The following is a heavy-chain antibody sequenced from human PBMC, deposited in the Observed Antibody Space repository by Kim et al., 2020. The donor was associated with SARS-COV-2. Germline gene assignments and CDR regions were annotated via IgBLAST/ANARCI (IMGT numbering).Heavy chain of an antibody. Sequence: PSHRSRVTISVDTAKNQSSLKLTAVTAADTAVYYCARVRVVVPAARNWFDPWGQGTLVTVSS. J-gene: IGHJ5*02. D-gene: IGHD2-2*01. CDR3: ARVRVVVPAARNWFDP. V-gene: IGHV4-31*02.